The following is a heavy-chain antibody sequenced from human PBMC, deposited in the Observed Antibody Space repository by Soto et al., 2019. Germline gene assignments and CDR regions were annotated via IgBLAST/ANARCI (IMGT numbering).Heavy chain of an antibody. D-gene: IGHD4-17*01. J-gene: IGHJ3*02. CDR1: GRSISSDH. CDR2: IYYSGST. Sequence: SETLSLTCTVSGRSISSDHWSWIRQPPGKGLEWIGYIYYSGSTNYNPSLKSRVTISVDTSKNQFSLKLSSVTAADTAVYYCASKYGHSTEAFVI. CDR3: ASKYGHSTEAFVI. V-gene: IGHV4-59*01.